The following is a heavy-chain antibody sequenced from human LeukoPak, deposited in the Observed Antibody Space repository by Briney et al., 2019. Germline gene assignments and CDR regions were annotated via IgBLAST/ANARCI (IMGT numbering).Heavy chain of an antibody. V-gene: IGHV3-21*01. Sequence: GGSLKLSCGASGFTFNTYNMNWVRQAPGEGLEWVSSISRSSSYIYYADSVKGRFTISRDNTKNSLYLQMSSLRAEDTAVYYCAREFSTWFDPWGQGTLVTVSS. CDR2: ISRSSSYI. CDR1: GFTFNTYN. D-gene: IGHD3-3*01. CDR3: AREFSTWFDP. J-gene: IGHJ5*02.